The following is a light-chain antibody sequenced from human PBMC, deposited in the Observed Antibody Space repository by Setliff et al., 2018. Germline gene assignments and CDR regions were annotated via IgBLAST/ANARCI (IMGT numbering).Light chain of an antibody. CDR1: SSDVGGYNY. V-gene: IGLV2-8*01. CDR2: EVS. J-gene: IGLJ1*01. CDR3: SSYAGSNNPYV. Sequence: QSVLTQPPSASGSPGQSVTISCTGTSSDVGGYNYVSWYQQHPGKAPKFMIYEVSKRPSGVPDRFSGSKSGNTASLTVSGLQAEDEADYYCSSYAGSNNPYVFGTGTRSPS.